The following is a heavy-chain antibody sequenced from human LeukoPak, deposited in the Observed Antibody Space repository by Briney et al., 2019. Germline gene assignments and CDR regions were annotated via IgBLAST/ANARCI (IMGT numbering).Heavy chain of an antibody. D-gene: IGHD2-2*01. CDR3: ARGVVVPAASYYYYMDV. V-gene: IGHV1-69*05. J-gene: IGHJ6*03. CDR1: GGTFSSDA. Sequence: SVKVSCKASGGTFSSDAISWVRQAPGQGLEWMGGIIPIFGTANYAQKFQGRVTITTDESTSTAYMELSSLRSEDTAVYYCARGVVVPAASYYYYMDVWGKGTTVTVSS. CDR2: IIPIFGTA.